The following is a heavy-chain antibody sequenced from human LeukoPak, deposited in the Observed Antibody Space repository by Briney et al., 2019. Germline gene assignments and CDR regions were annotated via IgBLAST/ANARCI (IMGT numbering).Heavy chain of an antibody. J-gene: IGHJ3*02. CDR1: GYTFSDYY. V-gene: IGHV1-2*02. CDR2: VNPNSGGT. Sequence: ASVKVSCKASGYTFSDYYMHWVRQAPGQGLEWMGWVNPNSGGTNYAQKFQGRVTMTRDTSISTAYMELSRLRSDDTAVYYCARAGSAIAVAGSPAAFDIWGQGTMVTVSS. CDR3: ARAGSAIAVAGSPAAFDI. D-gene: IGHD6-19*01.